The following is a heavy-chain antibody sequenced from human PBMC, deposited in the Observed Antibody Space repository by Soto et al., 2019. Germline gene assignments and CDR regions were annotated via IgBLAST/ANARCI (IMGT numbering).Heavy chain of an antibody. CDR2: IYHTGST. D-gene: IGHD2-2*01. V-gene: IGHV4-31*03. J-gene: IGHJ6*02. CDR1: GGSINIGGYY. CDR3: ARTLSATNSREYFDGMDV. Sequence: TLSLTCTVSGGSINIGGYYWTWMRQRPGKGLEWLGYIYHTGSTYHNLSLKNRMVISVDSSKNEFSLKLTSMTAADTAVYYCARTLSATNSREYFDGMDVWGQGKTVT.